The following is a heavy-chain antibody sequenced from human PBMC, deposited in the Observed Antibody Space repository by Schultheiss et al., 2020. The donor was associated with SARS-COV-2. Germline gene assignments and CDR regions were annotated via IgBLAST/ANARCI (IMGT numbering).Heavy chain of an antibody. CDR1: GFTVSSNY. Sequence: GGSLRLSCAASGFTVSSNYMSWVRQAPGKGLEWVSVIYSGGSTYYADSVKGRFTISRDNSKNTLYLQMNSLRAEDTAVYYCTSPLGVPAARVLDWGQGTLVTVSS. D-gene: IGHD2-2*01. CDR3: TSPLGVPAARVLD. J-gene: IGHJ4*02. CDR2: IYSGGST. V-gene: IGHV3-53*01.